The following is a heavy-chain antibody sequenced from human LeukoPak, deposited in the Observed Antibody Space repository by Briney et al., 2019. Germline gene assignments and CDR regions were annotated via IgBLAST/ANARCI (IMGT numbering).Heavy chain of an antibody. CDR1: GYTFTSYG. V-gene: IGHV1-18*04. CDR2: ISAYNGNT. D-gene: IGHD6-13*01. J-gene: IGHJ5*02. Sequence: ASVKVSCKASGYTFTSYGISWVRQAPGQGLEWMGWISAYNGNTNYAQKLQGRVTMTTDTSTSTAYMELRSLRSDDTAVYYCARDPGGIAAAGNWFDPWGQGTLVTVSS. CDR3: ARDPGGIAAAGNWFDP.